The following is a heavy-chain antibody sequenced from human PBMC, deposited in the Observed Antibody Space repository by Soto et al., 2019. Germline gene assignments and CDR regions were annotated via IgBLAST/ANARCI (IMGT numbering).Heavy chain of an antibody. V-gene: IGHV4-30-4*01. Sequence: SETLSLTCTVSGDSISSADYYWSWIRQTPGKGLEWIGHIFYSGTTYYNPSLKSRLTISVDTSKNHFSLRLTSVTAADTAVYYCTREIRIPKPYYYYYGMDVWGQGTTVTVSS. J-gene: IGHJ6*02. CDR3: TREIRIPKPYYYYYGMDV. CDR1: GDSISSADYY. CDR2: IFYSGTT. D-gene: IGHD2-2*02.